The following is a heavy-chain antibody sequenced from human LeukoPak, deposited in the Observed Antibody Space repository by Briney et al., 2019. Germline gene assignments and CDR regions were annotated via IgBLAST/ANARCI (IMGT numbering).Heavy chain of an antibody. CDR2: IYTSGIT. Sequence: SETLSLTCFVSGTILSSYYWSWIRLPAGKGLEWIGRIYTSGITNYNPSLKSRVTISVDTSKSQFSLNLSSVTAADTAVYYCARVLVLGELNWFDPWGQGTLVTVSA. CDR3: ARVLVLGELNWFDP. J-gene: IGHJ5*02. CDR1: GTILSSYY. D-gene: IGHD3-16*01. V-gene: IGHV4-4*07.